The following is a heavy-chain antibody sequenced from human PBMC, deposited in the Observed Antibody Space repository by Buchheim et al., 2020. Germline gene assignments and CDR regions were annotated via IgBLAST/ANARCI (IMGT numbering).Heavy chain of an antibody. V-gene: IGHV1-2*02. D-gene: IGHD3-9*01. CDR2: INPNSGGT. Sequence: QVQLVQSGAEVKKPGASVKVSCKASGYTFTGYYMHWVRQAPGQGLEWMGWINPNSGGTNYAQKFQGRVTMTRDTSISTAYMELSSLRSEDTAVYYCARGGPAGIRYFDWLDYYYGMDVWGQGTT. J-gene: IGHJ6*02. CDR3: ARGGPAGIRYFDWLDYYYGMDV. CDR1: GYTFTGYY.